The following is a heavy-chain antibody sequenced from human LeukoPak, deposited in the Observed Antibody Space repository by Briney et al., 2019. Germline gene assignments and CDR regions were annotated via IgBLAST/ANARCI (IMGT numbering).Heavy chain of an antibody. V-gene: IGHV3-30*02. CDR1: GFIFTDYG. CDR2: IRYDEKN. D-gene: IGHD2-15*01. Sequence: GGSLRLSCAASGFIFTDYGMHWVRQAPGKGLDWVAFIRYDEKNYYADSVKGRFTISRDNSKNTLYLQMSSLRVEDTAIYYCAKERYCSGGNCYPDDNWGQGTLVTVSS. J-gene: IGHJ4*02. CDR3: AKERYCSGGNCYPDDN.